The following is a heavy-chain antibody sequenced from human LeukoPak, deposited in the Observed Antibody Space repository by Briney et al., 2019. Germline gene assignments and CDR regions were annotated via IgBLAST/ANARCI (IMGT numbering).Heavy chain of an antibody. V-gene: IGHV3-9*01. J-gene: IGHJ4*02. Sequence: GGSLRLSCAASGFTFDDYAMHWVRQAPGKGLEWVSGISWNSGSIGYADSVKGRFTISRDNAKNSLYLQMNSLRAEDTALYYCAKDMCSLYCGGEYWGQGTLVTVSS. CDR2: ISWNSGSI. CDR3: AKDMCSLYCGGEY. D-gene: IGHD2-21*01. CDR1: GFTFDDYA.